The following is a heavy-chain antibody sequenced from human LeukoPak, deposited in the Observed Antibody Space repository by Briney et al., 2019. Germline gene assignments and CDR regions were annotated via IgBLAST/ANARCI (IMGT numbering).Heavy chain of an antibody. CDR2: IWYDGSHE. J-gene: IGHJ4*02. CDR3: ARDGGSGSSEVYFDD. Sequence: GGSLRLSCAASRFTLSYYGMHWVRQAPGKGLEWVALIWYDGSHENYADSAKGRFTISRDNSKNTLYLQMNSLRAEDTAVYYCARDGGSGSSEVYFDDWGQGTLVTVSS. V-gene: IGHV3-33*01. D-gene: IGHD3-10*01. CDR1: RFTLSYYG.